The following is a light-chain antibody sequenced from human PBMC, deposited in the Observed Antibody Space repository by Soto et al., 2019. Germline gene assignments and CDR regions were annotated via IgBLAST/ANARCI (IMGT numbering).Light chain of an antibody. CDR3: QQLSHYPYT. CDR1: YDISSS. CDR2: DSS. J-gene: IGKJ2*01. Sequence: DIQLTQSPSFLSASVEDRVTISCRASYDISSSLAWYQQEPGKPPKLLIYDSSTLQTGVPSRFTGSGSGRKFTLTISSVPFGDFVTYFCQQLSHYPYTFGQGTKLEI. V-gene: IGKV1-9*01.